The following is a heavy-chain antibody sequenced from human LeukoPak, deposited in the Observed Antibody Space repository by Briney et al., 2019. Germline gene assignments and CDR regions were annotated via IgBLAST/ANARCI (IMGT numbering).Heavy chain of an antibody. V-gene: IGHV4-39*01. J-gene: IGHJ5*02. CDR1: DASVSSSGFH. D-gene: IGHD1-14*01. CDR2: MSYTGPT. Sequence: PSETLSLTCTVSDASVSSSGFHWGWIRQPPGKGLEWIGTMSYTGPTYYNPSLQSRVIMSLDTSKNQLSLRLSSVTAADTAVYYCARRLDVAGGWFDHWGQGTLVTVSS. CDR3: ARRLDVAGGWFDH.